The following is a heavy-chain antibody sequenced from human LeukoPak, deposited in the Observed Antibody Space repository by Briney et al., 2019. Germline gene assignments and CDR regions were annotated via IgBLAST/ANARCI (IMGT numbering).Heavy chain of an antibody. V-gene: IGHV3-48*01. D-gene: IGHD3-10*01. CDR1: GFTFSTYS. Sequence: GGSLRLSCVASGFTFSTYSMNWVRQAPGKGLEWVSYISSGSSPIYYADSLRGRFTISRDNAKNSLFLQMNSLRAEDTAVYYCAREPSGVLGLDCWGQGTLVTVSS. CDR2: ISSGSSPI. J-gene: IGHJ4*02. CDR3: AREPSGVLGLDC.